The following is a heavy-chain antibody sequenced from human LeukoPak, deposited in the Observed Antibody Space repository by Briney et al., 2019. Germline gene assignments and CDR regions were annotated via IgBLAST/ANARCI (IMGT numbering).Heavy chain of an antibody. Sequence: GESLKISCKGSGYSFTSYWIAWVRQMPGKGLEWMGIIYPGDSDTRYIPSFQGQVTISADKPISTAYLQWSSLKASDTAMYYCARVVVVAATPDYWGQGTLVTVSS. CDR3: ARVVVVAATPDY. V-gene: IGHV5-51*04. D-gene: IGHD2-15*01. CDR2: IYPGDSDT. CDR1: GYSFTSYW. J-gene: IGHJ4*02.